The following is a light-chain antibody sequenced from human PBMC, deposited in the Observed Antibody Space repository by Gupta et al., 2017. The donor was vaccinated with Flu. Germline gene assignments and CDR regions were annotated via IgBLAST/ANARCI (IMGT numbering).Light chain of an antibody. J-gene: IGKJ1*01. V-gene: IGKV3-20*01. CDR1: QISSSNS. CDR2: GAS. CDR3: QRYGISPPWT. Sequence: TLSLSPGERATLSCRASQISSSNSLGWYQQKPGQAPRLLISGASSRATGIPDRFSGSGSGTDFTLTISRLEPEDFAVYYCQRYGISPPWTFGQGTRVEIK.